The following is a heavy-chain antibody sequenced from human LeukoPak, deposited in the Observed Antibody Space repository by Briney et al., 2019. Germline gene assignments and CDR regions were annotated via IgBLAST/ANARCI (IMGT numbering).Heavy chain of an antibody. CDR1: GYRFINYW. CDR3: ARESGKFDY. J-gene: IGHJ4*02. V-gene: IGHV5-51*01. Sequence: GESLKISCKGSGYRFINYWIGWVRRRPGKGLEWMAIIYPANSDTRYSPSLQGQVTISVDKSIDTAYLQWSSLKASDTAMYYCARESGKFDYWGQGTLVAVSS. CDR2: IYPANSDT.